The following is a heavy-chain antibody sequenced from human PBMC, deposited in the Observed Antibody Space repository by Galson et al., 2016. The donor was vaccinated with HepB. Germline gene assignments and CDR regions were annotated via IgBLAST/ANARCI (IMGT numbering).Heavy chain of an antibody. D-gene: IGHD2-21*02. CDR2: ISASGGYT. Sequence: SLRLSCAASGFTFSSYAMSWVRQAPGKGLEWVSSISASGGYTYYADSVKGRFTISRDNSKNTLYLQMNSLRAEDTAVYYCAKGLRHIVVVTYHYWGQGTLVTVSS. J-gene: IGHJ4*02. CDR3: AKGLRHIVVVTYHY. CDR1: GFTFSSYA. V-gene: IGHV3-23*01.